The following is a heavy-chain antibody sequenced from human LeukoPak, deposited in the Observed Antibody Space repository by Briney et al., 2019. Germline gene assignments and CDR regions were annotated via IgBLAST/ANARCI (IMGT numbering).Heavy chain of an antibody. V-gene: IGHV3-74*01. J-gene: IGHJ1*01. Sequence: GGSLRLSCAASGFTFSTYWMHWVRQAPGKGLVWVSRIKSDGSTNYADSVKGRFTISRDNANNTLSLQMNSLRPEGTGVYYCARAPSEIGGYYPEYFRHWGQGTLVTVSS. CDR2: IKSDGST. D-gene: IGHD3-22*01. CDR3: ARAPSEIGGYYPEYFRH. CDR1: GFTFSTYW.